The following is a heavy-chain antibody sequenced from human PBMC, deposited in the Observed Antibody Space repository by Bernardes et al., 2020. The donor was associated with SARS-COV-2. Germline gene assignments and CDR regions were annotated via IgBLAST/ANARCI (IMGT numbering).Heavy chain of an antibody. D-gene: IGHD3-22*01. CDR3: ARGRRYYYDSSGYSP. V-gene: IGHV4-34*01. CDR1: GGSFSGYY. CDR2: INHSGST. J-gene: IGHJ5*02. Sequence: LSLTCAVYGGSFSGYYWSWIRQPPGKGLEWIGEINHSGSTNYNPSLKSRVTISVDTSKNQFSLKLSSVTAADTAVYYCARGRRYYYDSSGYSPWGQGTLVTVSS.